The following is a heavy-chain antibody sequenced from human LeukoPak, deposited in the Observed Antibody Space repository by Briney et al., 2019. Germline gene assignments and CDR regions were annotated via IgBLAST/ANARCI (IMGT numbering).Heavy chain of an antibody. CDR2: MKEDGGEI. CDR3: VIDRGYSTFDY. V-gene: IGHV3-7*01. Sequence: PGGSLRLSCACSGFPFSNYWMAWVRQAPGKGLEWVANMKEDGGEINYVDSVKGRFTISRDNAKNSLDLQMNSLRVDDTAVYYCVIDRGYSTFDYWGQGTLVIVSS. D-gene: IGHD4-23*01. CDR1: GFPFSNYW. J-gene: IGHJ4*02.